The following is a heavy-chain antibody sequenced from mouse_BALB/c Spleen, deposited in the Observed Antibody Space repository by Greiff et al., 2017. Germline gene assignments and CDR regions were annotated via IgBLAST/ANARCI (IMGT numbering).Heavy chain of an antibody. V-gene: IGHV5-6-5*01. CDR2: ISSGGST. CDR3: ARGWYGNYERGYFDY. CDR1: GFTFSSYA. J-gene: IGHJ2*01. D-gene: IGHD2-10*02. Sequence: EVKLVESGGGLVKPGGSLKLSCAASGFTFSSYAMSWVRQTPEKRLEWVASISSGGSTYYPDSVKGRFTISRDNARNILYLQMSSLRSEDTAMYYCARGWYGNYERGYFDYWGQGTTLTVSS.